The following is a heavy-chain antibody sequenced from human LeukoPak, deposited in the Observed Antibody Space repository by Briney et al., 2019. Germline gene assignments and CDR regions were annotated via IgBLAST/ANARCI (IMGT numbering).Heavy chain of an antibody. CDR1: AGSFSGYH. CDR3: ARGFPSSSRWFDP. J-gene: IGHJ5*02. V-gene: IGHV4-34*01. CDR2: INHSGSA. Sequence: SETLSLTCGVYAGSFSGYHWTWIRLRPGKGLEWIGDINHSGSAHYNPSLKSRVTISVDTSNNQFSLNLHSVTAADTAVYYCARGFPSSSRWFDPWSQGTLVTVSS. D-gene: IGHD6-6*01.